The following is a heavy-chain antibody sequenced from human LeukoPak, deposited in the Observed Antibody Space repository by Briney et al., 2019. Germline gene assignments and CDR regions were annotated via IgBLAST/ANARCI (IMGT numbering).Heavy chain of an antibody. J-gene: IGHJ5*02. V-gene: IGHV4-39*01. CDR2: IYYSGST. Sequence: SETLSPTCTVSGDSISSSAYYWGWIRQPPGKELEWIGSIYYSGSTHYTQSLQSRVTRSVDMSKKQFFFKVTTVTAADTAMYYCARRLNYGDSSRFDPWGQGTLVTVSS. CDR1: GDSISSSAYY. CDR3: ARRLNYGDSSRFDP. D-gene: IGHD2-21*01.